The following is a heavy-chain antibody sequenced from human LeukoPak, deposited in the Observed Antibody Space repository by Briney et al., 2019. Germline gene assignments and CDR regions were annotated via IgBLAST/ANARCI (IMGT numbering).Heavy chain of an antibody. D-gene: IGHD1-26*01. V-gene: IGHV3-30*02. CDR3: AKEMKWEPFFDY. J-gene: IGHJ4*02. CDR1: GFDFSRSS. CDR2: IRYDGSNK. Sequence: GGSLRLSCAASGFDFSRSSMNWVRQAPGKGLEWVAFIRYDGSNKYYADSVKGRFTISRDNSKNTLYLQMNSLRAEDTAVYYCAKEMKWEPFFDYWGQGTLVTVSS.